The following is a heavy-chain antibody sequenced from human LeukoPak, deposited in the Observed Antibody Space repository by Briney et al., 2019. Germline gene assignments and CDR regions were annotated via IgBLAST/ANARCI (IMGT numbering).Heavy chain of an antibody. D-gene: IGHD6-19*01. CDR2: IYYRGNT. V-gene: IGHV4-59*11. J-gene: IGHJ4*02. CDR3: AGAVRAVAGFWDY. CDR1: DGSISSHY. Sequence: SETLSLTCTVSDGSISSHYWSWVRQPPGKELEWIGYIYYRGNTNYNPSLKSRVTISVDTSKNQLSLKLISVTAADTAVYYCAGAVRAVAGFWDYWGQGTLVTVSS.